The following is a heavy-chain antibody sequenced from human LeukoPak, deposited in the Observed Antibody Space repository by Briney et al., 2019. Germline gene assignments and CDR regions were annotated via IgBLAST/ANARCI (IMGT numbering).Heavy chain of an antibody. CDR1: GGSFSDYY. D-gene: IGHD3-16*01. V-gene: IGHV4-34*01. CDR2: INHSGRN. Sequence: SETLSLTCAVYGGSFSDYYWSWIRQPPGKGLEWIGEINHSGRNNYNPSLKSRVTISVDTTKNQFSLKLSSVTAADTAVYYCARSPPLGVDYWGQGTLVTVSS. CDR3: ARSPPLGVDY. J-gene: IGHJ4*02.